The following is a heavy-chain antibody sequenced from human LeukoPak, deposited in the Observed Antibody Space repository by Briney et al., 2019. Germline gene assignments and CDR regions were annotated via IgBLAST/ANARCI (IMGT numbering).Heavy chain of an antibody. J-gene: IGHJ4*02. CDR2: ISGSGGAT. CDR3: ARAAMVRGVDYFDS. CDR1: GFTFSSYW. D-gene: IGHD3-10*01. Sequence: GGSLRLSCAASGFTFSSYWMHWVRQAPGKGLEWVSVISGSGGATYYADSVKGRFTISRDNSKNTLCLQMNSLRAEDTAVYYCARAAMVRGVDYFDSWGQGTLVTVSS. V-gene: IGHV3-23*01.